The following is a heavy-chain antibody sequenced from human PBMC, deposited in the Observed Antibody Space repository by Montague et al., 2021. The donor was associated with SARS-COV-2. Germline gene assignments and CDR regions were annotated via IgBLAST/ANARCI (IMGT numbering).Heavy chain of an antibody. J-gene: IGHJ6*02. CDR1: GGSINRFY. CDR2: IYYSGRT. V-gene: IGHV4-59*08. D-gene: IGHD2-15*01. CDR3: AGHVADCSLGMYHTYYYYGVDV. Sequence: SETLSLTCSVSGGSINRFYWSWIRQPPGKGLEWIGYIYYSGRTDSNPSLKSRVAISVDTSKNQLSLKLISVTAADSAVYFCAGHVADCSLGMYHTYYYYGVDVWGQGTTVTVSS.